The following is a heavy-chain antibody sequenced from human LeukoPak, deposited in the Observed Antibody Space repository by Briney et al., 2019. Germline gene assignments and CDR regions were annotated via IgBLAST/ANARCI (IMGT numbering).Heavy chain of an antibody. CDR3: ARVKGTCYYDSSGYYPFDY. CDR2: IYYSGST. CDR1: GGSISSSSYY. D-gene: IGHD3-22*01. Sequence: PSETLSLTCTVSGGSISSSSYYWGWIRQPPGKGLEWIGSIYYSGSTYYNPSLKSRVTISVDTSKNQFSLKLSSVTAADTAVYYCARVKGTCYYDSSGYYPFDYWGQGTLVTVSS. J-gene: IGHJ4*02. V-gene: IGHV4-39*07.